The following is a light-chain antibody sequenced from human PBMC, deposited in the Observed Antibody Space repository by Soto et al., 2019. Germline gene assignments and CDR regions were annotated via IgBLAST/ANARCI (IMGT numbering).Light chain of an antibody. J-gene: IGKJ2*01. V-gene: IGKV1-33*01. CDR1: QDISNY. CDR3: QPNANLPPT. CDR2: DAS. Sequence: DIQMTQSPSSLSASVGDRVTITCQASQDISNYLNWYQQKPGKAPKLLIYDASNLETGVPSRFSGSGSGTDFTFTISSLQPEDIATYYCQPNANLPPTFGQGTKLEIK.